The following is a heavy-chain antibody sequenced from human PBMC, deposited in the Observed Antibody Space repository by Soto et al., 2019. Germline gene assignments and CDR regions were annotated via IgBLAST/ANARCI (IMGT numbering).Heavy chain of an antibody. CDR3: ARDLPRVRGVNHYAMDV. V-gene: IGHV3-11*05. CDR2: ISSSSSYT. CDR1: GFTFSDYY. Sequence: QVQLVESGGGLVKPGGSLRLSCAASGFTFSDYYMSWIRQAPGKGLEWVSYISSSSSYTNYADSVKGRFTISRDNAKNSLYLQMNSLRAEDTAVYYCARDLPRVRGVNHYAMDVWGQGTTVTVSS. D-gene: IGHD3-10*01. J-gene: IGHJ6*02.